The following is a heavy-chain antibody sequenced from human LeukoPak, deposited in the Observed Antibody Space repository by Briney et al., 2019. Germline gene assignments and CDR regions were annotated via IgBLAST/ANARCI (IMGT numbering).Heavy chain of an antibody. D-gene: IGHD3-10*01. CDR2: INHSGST. CDR1: GGSFSGYY. J-gene: IGHJ5*02. V-gene: IGHV4-34*01. CDR3: ARLWFGELLAGNWFDP. Sequence: PSETLSLTCAVYGGSFSGYYWSWIRQPPGKGLEWIGEINHSGSTNYNPSLKSRVTISVDTSKNQFSLKLSSVTAADTAVYYCARLWFGELLAGNWFDPWGQGTLVTVSS.